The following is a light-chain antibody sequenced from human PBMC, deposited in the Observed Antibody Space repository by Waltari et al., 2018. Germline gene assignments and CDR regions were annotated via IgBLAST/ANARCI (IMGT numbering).Light chain of an antibody. Sequence: IQLTQSPSSLSASVGDGVTITGRDSQGISSYLAWYQQKPGKAPKLLIYAPSTLQSGVPSRFSGSGSGTDFTLTISSLQPEDFATYYCQQLNSYPSWTFGQGTKVEIK. CDR1: QGISSY. J-gene: IGKJ1*01. V-gene: IGKV1-9*01. CDR2: APS. CDR3: QQLNSYPSWT.